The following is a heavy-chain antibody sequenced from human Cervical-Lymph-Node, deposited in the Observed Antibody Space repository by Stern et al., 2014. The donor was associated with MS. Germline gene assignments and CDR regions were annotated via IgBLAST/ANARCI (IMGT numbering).Heavy chain of an antibody. V-gene: IGHV1-69*01. CDR1: GGTLRSNG. CDR2: IIPITGTA. J-gene: IGHJ5*02. CDR3: ARTKNSAPKSGWFDP. Sequence: QVQLVQPGAEVKKPGSSVKVSCKASGGTLRSNGIIWVRQAPGQGLEWMGGIIPITGTANYAQKFQGRVTITADEFTSTAYMELSSLRSDDTAVYYCARTKNSAPKSGWFDPWGQGTLVTVAS. D-gene: IGHD3-10*01.